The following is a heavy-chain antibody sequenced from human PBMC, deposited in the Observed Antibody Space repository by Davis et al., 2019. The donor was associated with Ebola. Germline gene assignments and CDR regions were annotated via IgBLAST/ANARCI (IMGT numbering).Heavy chain of an antibody. CDR3: TTQQWLASWGLDY. Sequence: GESLKISCAASGFTFSNAWMSWVRQAPGKGLEWVGRIKSKTDGGTTDYAAPVKGRFTISRDDSKNTLYLQMNSLKTEDTAVYYCTTQQWLASWGLDYWGQGTLVTVSS. J-gene: IGHJ4*02. CDR2: IKSKTDGGTT. V-gene: IGHV3-15*01. CDR1: GFTFSNAW. D-gene: IGHD6-19*01.